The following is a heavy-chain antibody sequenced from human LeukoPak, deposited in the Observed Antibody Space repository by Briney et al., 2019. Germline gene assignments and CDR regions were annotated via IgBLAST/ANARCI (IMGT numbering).Heavy chain of an antibody. Sequence: GASVKVSCTASGYTFTSYGISWVRQAPGQGLEWMGWISAYNGNTNYAQKLQGRVTMTTDTSTSTAYMELRSLRSDDTAVYYCARSLYSYYYYGMDVWGQGTTVTVSS. J-gene: IGHJ6*02. V-gene: IGHV1-18*01. D-gene: IGHD1-26*01. CDR2: ISAYNGNT. CDR1: GYTFTSYG. CDR3: ARSLYSYYYYGMDV.